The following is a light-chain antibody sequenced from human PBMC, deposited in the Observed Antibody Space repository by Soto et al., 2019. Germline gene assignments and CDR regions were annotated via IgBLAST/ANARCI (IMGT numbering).Light chain of an antibody. Sequence: EIVMTQSPATLSVSPGERATLSCRASQSVSSNLAWYQQKPGQAPRLLIYGASNRATGIPARFSGSGSGTEFTLTFSSLQSEDFAVYYCQQYNKWPPWTFGQGTKVDI. CDR1: QSVSSN. J-gene: IGKJ1*01. V-gene: IGKV3-15*01. CDR2: GAS. CDR3: QQYNKWPPWT.